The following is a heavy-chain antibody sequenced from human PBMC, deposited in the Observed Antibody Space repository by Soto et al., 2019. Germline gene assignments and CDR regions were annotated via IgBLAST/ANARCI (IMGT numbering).Heavy chain of an antibody. J-gene: IGHJ4*02. CDR2: INHSGST. D-gene: IGHD3-22*01. CDR1: GGSFSGYY. CDR3: ARAYYDSSGYYRLYNY. V-gene: IGHV4-34*01. Sequence: SETLSLTCAVYGGSFSGYYWSWIRQPPGKGLEWIGEINHSGSTNYNPSLKSRVTISVDTSKNQFSLKLSSVTAADTAVYYCARAYYDSSGYYRLYNYWGQGTLVTVPQ.